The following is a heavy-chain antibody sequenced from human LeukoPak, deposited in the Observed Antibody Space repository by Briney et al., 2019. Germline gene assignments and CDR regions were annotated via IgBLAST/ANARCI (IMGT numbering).Heavy chain of an antibody. Sequence: SETLSLTCTVSGGSISSYYWSWIRQPPGKGLEWIGYIYYSGSTNYNPSLKSRVTISVDTSKNQFSLKLSSVTAADTAVYYCAREGLNAFDIWGQGTMVTVSS. CDR2: IYYSGST. J-gene: IGHJ3*02. CDR3: AREGLNAFDI. D-gene: IGHD4/OR15-4a*01. CDR1: GGSISSYY. V-gene: IGHV4-59*01.